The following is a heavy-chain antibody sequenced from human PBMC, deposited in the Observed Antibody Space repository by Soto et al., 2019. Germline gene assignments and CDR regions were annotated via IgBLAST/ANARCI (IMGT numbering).Heavy chain of an antibody. CDR3: ARDSYYDILTGYARNAFDI. CDR1: GYTFIGYY. V-gene: IGHV1-2*02. D-gene: IGHD3-9*01. CDR2: INPSSGAT. Sequence: ASVKVSCKASGYTFIGYYMHWVRQAPGQGLEWLGWINPSSGATIYAQKFQGRVTMTRDTSINTAYMELSRLRSDDTAVYYCARDSYYDILTGYARNAFDIWGQGTMVTVSS. J-gene: IGHJ3*02.